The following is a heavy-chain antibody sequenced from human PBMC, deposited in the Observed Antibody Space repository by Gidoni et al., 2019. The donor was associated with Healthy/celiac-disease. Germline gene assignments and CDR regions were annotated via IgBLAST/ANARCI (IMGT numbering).Heavy chain of an antibody. CDR3: ARDQQWLDFDY. J-gene: IGHJ4*02. Sequence: EVQLLESGGGLVPPGGSLRLSCAASGFTFSSYWMHWVRQAPGKGLVGVSRMNSDGSSTSYADYVKGRFTISRDNAKNTLYLQMNSLRAEDTAVYYCARDQQWLDFDYWGQGTLVTVSS. CDR1: GFTFSSYW. D-gene: IGHD6-19*01. V-gene: IGHV3-74*01. CDR2: MNSDGSST.